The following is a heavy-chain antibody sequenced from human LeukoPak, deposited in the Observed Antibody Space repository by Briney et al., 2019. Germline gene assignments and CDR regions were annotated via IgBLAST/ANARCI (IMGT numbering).Heavy chain of an antibody. CDR3: ARPRSETYYDGFDI. Sequence: GRSLRLSCAASGFTFSSYGMHWVRQAPGKGLEWVAVIWYDGSNKYYADSVKGRFTISRDNSKNTLYFQMNSLRAEDTAVYYCARPRSETYYDGFDIWGQGTLVTVSS. CDR1: GFTFSSYG. CDR2: IWYDGSNK. D-gene: IGHD3-10*01. V-gene: IGHV3-33*01. J-gene: IGHJ3*02.